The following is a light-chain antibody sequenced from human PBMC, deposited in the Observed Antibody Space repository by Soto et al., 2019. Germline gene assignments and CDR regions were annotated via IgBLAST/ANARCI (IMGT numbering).Light chain of an antibody. V-gene: IGKV3-20*01. CDR2: ATS. Sequence: EIVLTQSPGTLSSSPGERATLSCSASQSIDNRYLAWYQHKPGQAPRLLIYATSSRATGIPDRFGGSGSGTDFTLTINRQEPEYFAVYYCQQYFGSSWTFGQGTKVDIK. CDR1: QSIDNRY. CDR3: QQYFGSSWT. J-gene: IGKJ1*01.